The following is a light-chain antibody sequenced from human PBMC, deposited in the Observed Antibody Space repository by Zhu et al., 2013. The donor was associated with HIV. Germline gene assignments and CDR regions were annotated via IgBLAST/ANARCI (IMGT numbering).Light chain of an antibody. CDR1: SSDVGYNNY. J-gene: IGLJ2*01. CDR2: EVN. CDR3: SSYTSSSTVL. V-gene: IGLV2-14*01. Sequence: QSALTQPASVSGSPGQSITISCTGTSSDVGYNNYVSWYQYHPGKAPKLMIYEVNNRPSGVSNRFSGSKSGNTASLTISGLQTEDEADYYCSSYTSSSTVLFGGGTKLTVL.